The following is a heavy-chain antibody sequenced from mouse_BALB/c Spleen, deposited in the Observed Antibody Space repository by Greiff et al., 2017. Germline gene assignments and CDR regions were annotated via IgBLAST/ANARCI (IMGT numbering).Heavy chain of an antibody. J-gene: IGHJ2*01. D-gene: IGHD2-3*01. CDR1: GFTFSSYT. Sequence: EGKVVESGGGLVQPGGSLKLSCAASGFTFSSYTMSWVRQTPEKRLEWVAYISNGGGSTYYPDTVKGRFTISRDNAKNTLYLQMSSLKSEDTAMYYCARHSDGYYHFDYWGQGTTLTVSS. V-gene: IGHV5-12-2*01. CDR3: ARHSDGYYHFDY. CDR2: ISNGGGST.